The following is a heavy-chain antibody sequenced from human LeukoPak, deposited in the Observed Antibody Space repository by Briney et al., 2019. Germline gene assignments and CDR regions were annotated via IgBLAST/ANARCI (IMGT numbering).Heavy chain of an antibody. D-gene: IGHD1-26*01. CDR3: AKDFYSGSSP. CDR2: IGGRGGST. Sequence: GGTLRLSCAASGFIFSDYGMSWVRQAPGKGLEWVSTIGGRGGSTYYADSVKGRFTISRDNSKNTLFLQMNSLRTEDTAVYYCAKDFYSGSSPWGQGTLVTVSS. V-gene: IGHV3-23*01. CDR1: GFIFSDYG. J-gene: IGHJ5*02.